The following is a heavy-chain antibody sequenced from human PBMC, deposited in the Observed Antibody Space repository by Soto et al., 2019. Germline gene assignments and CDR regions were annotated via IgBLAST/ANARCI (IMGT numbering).Heavy chain of an antibody. D-gene: IGHD3-22*01. CDR2: VHSSGSI. CDR1: GGSISSDDYY. CDR3: ARDLDGLHDDTSGPFPRPG. Sequence: SETLSLTCTVSGGSISSDDYYWSWIRQAPGRGLEWIGYVHSSGSIYYNPSLKSRAAMSIDTAGNQFSLKVSSVTVADTAVYYCARDLDGLHDDTSGPFPRPGWGQGTLVTVSS. J-gene: IGHJ1*01. V-gene: IGHV4-30-4*01.